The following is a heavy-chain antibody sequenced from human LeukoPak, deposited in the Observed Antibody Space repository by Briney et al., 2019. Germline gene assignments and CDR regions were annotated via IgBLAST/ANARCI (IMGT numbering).Heavy chain of an antibody. CDR3: ARISNYYDSTGYEY. CDR2: ISTYNGNT. J-gene: IGHJ4*02. V-gene: IGHV1-18*01. Sequence: ASVKVSCKASGYTFTSYGISWVRQSPGQGLEWMGWISTYNGNTNYAQKLQGRVTMTTDTSTNTAFIELRSLRSDDTAVYYCARISNYYDSTGYEYWGQGTLVTLSS. CDR1: GYTFTSYG. D-gene: IGHD3-22*01.